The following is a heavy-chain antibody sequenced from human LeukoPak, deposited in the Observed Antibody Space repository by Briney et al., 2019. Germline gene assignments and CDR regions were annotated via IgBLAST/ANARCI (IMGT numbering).Heavy chain of an antibody. CDR1: GFTFSSYA. Sequence: AGGSLRLSCAASGFTFSSYAMSWVRQAPGKGLEWVSAISGSGGSTYYADSVKGRFTISRDNSKNTLYLQMSSLRAEDMAVYYCAKDHCTDGSCYPGFDYWGQGTLVTVSS. D-gene: IGHD2-15*01. V-gene: IGHV3-23*01. CDR2: ISGSGGST. J-gene: IGHJ4*02. CDR3: AKDHCTDGSCYPGFDY.